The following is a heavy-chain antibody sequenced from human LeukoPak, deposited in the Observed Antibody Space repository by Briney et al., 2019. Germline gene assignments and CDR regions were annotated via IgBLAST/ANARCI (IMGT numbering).Heavy chain of an antibody. V-gene: IGHV3-23*01. CDR1: GFTFSSYA. CDR2: ISGSGGST. D-gene: IGHD1-20*01. CDR3: ATLIDRYNWNPDAFDI. J-gene: IGHJ3*02. Sequence: GGSLRLSCAASGFTFSSYAMSWVRQAPGKGLEWVSAISGSGGSTYYADSVKGRFTISRDNSKNTLYLQMNSLRAEDTAVYYCATLIDRYNWNPDAFDIWGQGTMVTVSS.